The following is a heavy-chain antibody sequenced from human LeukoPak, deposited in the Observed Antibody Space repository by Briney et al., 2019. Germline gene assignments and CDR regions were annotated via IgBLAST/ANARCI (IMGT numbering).Heavy chain of an antibody. D-gene: IGHD3-3*01. CDR2: LYYSGST. CDR1: GGSISSGGYY. Sequence: SETLSLTCTVSGGSISSGGYYWSWIRQHPGKGLEWIGYLYYSGSTYYTPSIKSRVTISVDTSKNQFSLKLSSVTAADTAVYYCARAKEYYDFWSGTNWFDPWGQGTLVTVSS. J-gene: IGHJ5*02. V-gene: IGHV4-31*03. CDR3: ARAKEYYDFWSGTNWFDP.